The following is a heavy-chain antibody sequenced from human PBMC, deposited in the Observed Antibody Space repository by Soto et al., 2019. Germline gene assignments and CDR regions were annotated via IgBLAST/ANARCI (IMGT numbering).Heavy chain of an antibody. CDR1: GGSISRYF. V-gene: IGHV4-59*01. CDR3: AHFSDLEWFDP. J-gene: IGHJ5*02. Sequence: SETRSLTCTVSGGSISRYFWSWIRQSPGKGLEWIGYIFYTGSTTYNPSLKSRVTISIDTSKNQFSLKLSSLTAADTAVYYCAHFSDLEWFDPWGQGTLVTVSS. D-gene: IGHD2-21*01. CDR2: IFYTGST.